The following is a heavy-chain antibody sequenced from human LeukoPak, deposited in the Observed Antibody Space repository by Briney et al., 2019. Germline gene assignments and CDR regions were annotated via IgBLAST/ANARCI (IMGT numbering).Heavy chain of an antibody. V-gene: IGHV4-59*01. CDR3: ARTTTSFDD. J-gene: IGHJ4*02. CDR2: ISYRGST. CDR1: GVSITTYY. D-gene: IGHD2-2*01. Sequence: SETLSLTCAVPGVSITTYYWSWIRQPPGKGLEWMGYISYRGSTNYNPSLKSRVTISVDTSKNEVSLMLTSVTAADTAVYFCARTTTSFDDWGQGILVTVSS.